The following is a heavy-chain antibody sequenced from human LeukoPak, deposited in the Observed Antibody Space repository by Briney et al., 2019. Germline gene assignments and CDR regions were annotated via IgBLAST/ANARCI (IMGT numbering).Heavy chain of an antibody. D-gene: IGHD2-15*01. CDR2: INPDGGTT. J-gene: IGHJ6*02. CDR3: ARDRDISWRGYGMDV. CDR1: GFTFSGYW. V-gene: IGHV3-74*01. Sequence: GGSLRLSCEASGFTFSGYWMYWVRQGPGKGLVWVSHINPDGGTTTYADSVKGRFTISRDNAKNSLYLQMNSLRAEDTAVYYCARDRDISWRGYGMDVWGQGTTVTVSS.